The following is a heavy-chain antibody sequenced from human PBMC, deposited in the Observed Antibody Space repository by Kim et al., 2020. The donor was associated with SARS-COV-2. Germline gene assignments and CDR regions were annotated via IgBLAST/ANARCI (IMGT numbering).Heavy chain of an antibody. CDR2: FSWNSGSI. D-gene: IGHD3-9*01. Sequence: GGSLRLSCAASGFTFDDYAMHWVRQAPGKGLEWVSGFSWNSGSIGYADSVKGRFTISRDNAKNSLYLQMNSLRAEDTALYYCAKDTYYDILTGYLDYWG. V-gene: IGHV3-9*01. J-gene: IGHJ4*01. CDR3: AKDTYYDILTGYLDY. CDR1: GFTFDDYA.